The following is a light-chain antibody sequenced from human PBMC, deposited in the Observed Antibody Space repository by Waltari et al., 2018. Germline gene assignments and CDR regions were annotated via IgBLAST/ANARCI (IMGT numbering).Light chain of an antibody. V-gene: IGKV3-11*01. CDR3: LQRNNWPPT. CDR1: QSASNS. J-gene: IGKJ4*02. Sequence: EIILTQSPATLSLSPGDRATLSCRASQSASNSLSWYQQKPGQAPRLLIYNAITRATGTPDRCSGSGSGTDFTLTIGSLEPEDSAVYFCLQRNNWPPTFGGGTTVEIK. CDR2: NAI.